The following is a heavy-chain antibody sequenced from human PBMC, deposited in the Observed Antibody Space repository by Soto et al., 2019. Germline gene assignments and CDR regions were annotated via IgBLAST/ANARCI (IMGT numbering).Heavy chain of an antibody. V-gene: IGHV3-23*01. J-gene: IGHJ3*02. Sequence: EEQLLQSVGGLVQPGGSLRLSCAASGFTFSDYAMSWVRQAPGKGLEWVSSLGGSNRDTHYADSVEGRFTVSRDNSRSTLFLQMNSLRVEDTAIYYCAKDRVDHNSVWDPFYIWGQGTLVTVSS. D-gene: IGHD2-15*01. CDR2: LGGSNRDT. CDR1: GFTFSDYA. CDR3: AKDRVDHNSVWDPFYI.